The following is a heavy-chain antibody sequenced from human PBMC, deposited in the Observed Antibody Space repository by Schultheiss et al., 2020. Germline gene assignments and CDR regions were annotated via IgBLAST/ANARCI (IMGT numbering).Heavy chain of an antibody. CDR3: ARAGKAARGLPTYNWFDP. J-gene: IGHJ5*02. D-gene: IGHD6-6*01. CDR2: IYYSGST. Sequence: SQTLSLTCTVSGGSISSSSYYWGWIRQPPGKGLEWIGSIYYSGSTYYNPSLKSRVTISVDTSKNQFSLKLSSVTAADTAVYYCARAGKAARGLPTYNWFDPWGQGTLVTVSS. V-gene: IGHV4-39*01. CDR1: GGSISSSSYY.